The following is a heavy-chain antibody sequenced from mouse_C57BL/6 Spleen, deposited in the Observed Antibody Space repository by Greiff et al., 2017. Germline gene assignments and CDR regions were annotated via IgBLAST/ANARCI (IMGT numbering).Heavy chain of an antibody. D-gene: IGHD4-1*01. CDR2: IHPNSGST. Sequence: QVQLQQSGAELVKPGASVKLSCKASGYTFTSYWMHWVKQRPGQGLEWIGMIHPNSGSTNYNEKFKSKATLTVDKSSSPAYMQLSSLTSEDSAVYYCARDLTGMNFDYWGQGTTLTVSS. CDR1: GYTFTSYW. CDR3: ARDLTGMNFDY. V-gene: IGHV1-64*01. J-gene: IGHJ2*01.